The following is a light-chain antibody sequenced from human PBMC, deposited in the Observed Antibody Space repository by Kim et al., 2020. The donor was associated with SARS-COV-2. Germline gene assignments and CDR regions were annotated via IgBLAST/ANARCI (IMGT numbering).Light chain of an antibody. J-gene: IGKJ4*01. CDR1: QYVSNN. Sequence: VSPGQRATLSCRASQYVSNNLAWYQQKPGQPPRLLIYGTSTRATGVPDRFSGSGSGTEFTLTINSLQSEDFAVYYCQQYNNWPLTFGEGTKVDIK. CDR3: QQYNNWPLT. CDR2: GTS. V-gene: IGKV3-15*01.